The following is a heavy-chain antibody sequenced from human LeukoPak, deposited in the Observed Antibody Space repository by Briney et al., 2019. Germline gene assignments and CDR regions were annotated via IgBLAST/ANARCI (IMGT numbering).Heavy chain of an antibody. V-gene: IGHV3-74*01. CDR1: GFSFSKSY. D-gene: IGHD6-19*01. Sequence: PGXSXRLSCAASGFSFSKSYMEWVRQAPGKGLVWVSRIKHDGSLRAYAASVKGRFTISRENAKNTLYMQMNSLRAEDTAVYYCATDIFRSSLDYWGQGTLXTVSS. J-gene: IGHJ4*02. CDR3: ATDIFRSSLDY. CDR2: IKHDGSLR.